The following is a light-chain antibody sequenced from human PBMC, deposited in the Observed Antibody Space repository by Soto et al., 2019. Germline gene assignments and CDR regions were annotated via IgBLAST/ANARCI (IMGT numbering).Light chain of an antibody. J-gene: IGKJ4*01. CDR1: QRVSSTY. CDR3: QQYDSSPFT. CDR2: GAS. V-gene: IGKV3-20*01. Sequence: EIVLTQSPGTLSLSPGERATLSCRASQRVSSTYLAWYQQKPGQAPRLLIYGASSRATGIPDRFSGSESGTDFTLTISRLEPEDFAVYYCQQYDSSPFTFGGGTKLEI.